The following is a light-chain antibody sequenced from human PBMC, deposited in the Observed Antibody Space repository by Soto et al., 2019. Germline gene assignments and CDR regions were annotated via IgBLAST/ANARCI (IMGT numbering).Light chain of an antibody. CDR2: ATS. V-gene: IGKV1-27*01. J-gene: IGKJ4*01. Sequence: DVQMTQSPSSLSAFVGDRVTITCRASQGIAPYLDWFQQKPGKVPKLLIYATSTLQSGVPSRFSGSGSGTDFTLTINSLQPKDVVTYYCQKYNSAPLTFGGVTKVEIK. CDR1: QGIAPY. CDR3: QKYNSAPLT.